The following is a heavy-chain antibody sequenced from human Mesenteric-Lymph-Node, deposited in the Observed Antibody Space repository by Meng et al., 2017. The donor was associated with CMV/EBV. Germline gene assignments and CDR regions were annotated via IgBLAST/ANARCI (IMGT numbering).Heavy chain of an antibody. CDR1: GGSFSGYY. J-gene: IGHJ4*02. CDR2: INHSGST. D-gene: IGHD6-13*01. V-gene: IGHV4-34*01. CDR3: ARGLYSSDY. Sequence: SETLSLTCAVYGGSFSGYYWSWIRQPPGKGLEWIGEINHSGSTNYNPSLKSRVTISVDTSKNQFSLKLSSVTAADTAVYYCARGLYSSDYWGQGTLVTVSS.